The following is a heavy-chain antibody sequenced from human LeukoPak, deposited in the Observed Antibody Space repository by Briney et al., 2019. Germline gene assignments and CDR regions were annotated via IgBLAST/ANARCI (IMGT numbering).Heavy chain of an antibody. J-gene: IGHJ4*02. CDR2: NNHSGST. D-gene: IGHD5-18*01. V-gene: IGHV4-34*01. CDR1: GGSFSGYY. Sequence: SETLSLTCAVYGGSFSGYYWSWIRQPPGKGLEWIGENNHSGSTNYNPSLKSRVTISVDTSKNQFSLKLSSVTAADTAVYYCARGDGYSYGLYYFDYWGQGTLVTVSS. CDR3: ARGDGYSYGLYYFDY.